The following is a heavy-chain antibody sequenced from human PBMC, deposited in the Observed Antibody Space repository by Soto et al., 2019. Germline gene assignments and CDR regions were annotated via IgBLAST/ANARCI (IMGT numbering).Heavy chain of an antibody. J-gene: IGHJ4*02. CDR3: AKDFDSDETSHGPNDY. CDR2: ISGSGDAK. V-gene: IGHV3-23*01. D-gene: IGHD3-22*01. Sequence: EVHLLESGGGLVQPGESLRLSCVASGFSFSSYGMSWVRQAPGKGLEWASIISGSGDAKYYGDSVKGRFTISRDNSKNTMYLQMDSLRAEATAVYYCAKDFDSDETSHGPNDYWGQGTLVTVSS. CDR1: GFSFSSYG.